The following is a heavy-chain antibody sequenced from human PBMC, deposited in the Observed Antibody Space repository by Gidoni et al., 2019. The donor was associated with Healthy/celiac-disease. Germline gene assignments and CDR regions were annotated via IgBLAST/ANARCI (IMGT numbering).Heavy chain of an antibody. CDR1: GYSFTSYW. Sequence: EVQLVQSGAEVKKPGESLRISCKGSGYSFTSYWFSWVRQMPGKGLEWMGRIDPSDSYTNHSPSFQGHVTISADKSISTAYLQWSSLKASDTAMYYCARPSIAVAGPRGGGYYYGMDVWGQGTTVTVSS. J-gene: IGHJ6*02. V-gene: IGHV5-10-1*03. CDR2: IDPSDSYT. D-gene: IGHD6-19*01. CDR3: ARPSIAVAGPRGGGYYYGMDV.